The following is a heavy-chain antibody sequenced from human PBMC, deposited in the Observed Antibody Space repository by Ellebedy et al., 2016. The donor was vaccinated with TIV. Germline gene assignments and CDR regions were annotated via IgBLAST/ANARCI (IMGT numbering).Heavy chain of an antibody. CDR3: ARETLGYCSSTRCSNWFDP. J-gene: IGHJ5*02. D-gene: IGHD2-2*01. CDR1: GGSFRVYY. CDR2: IYYSGST. V-gene: IGHV4-31*02. Sequence: SQTLSLTCXVSGGSFRVYYWSWIRQHPGKGLEWIGYIYYSGSTYYNPSLKSRVTISVDTSKNQFSLKLSSVTAADTAVYFCARETLGYCSSTRCSNWFDPWGQGTLVTVSS.